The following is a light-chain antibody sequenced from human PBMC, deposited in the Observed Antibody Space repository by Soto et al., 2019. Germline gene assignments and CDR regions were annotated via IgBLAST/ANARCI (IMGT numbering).Light chain of an antibody. CDR2: EVY. CDR1: SRNVGNYNL. Sequence: QSVLTQPASGSGSPGQSITISCTGTSRNVGNYNLVSWYQQPPGKAPKLMIYEVYKRPPGVSDRFSGSKSGITASLTISGLQAEDEADYYCCSYAGSDTYVFGTGTKVTVL. J-gene: IGLJ1*01. V-gene: IGLV2-23*02. CDR3: CSYAGSDTYV.